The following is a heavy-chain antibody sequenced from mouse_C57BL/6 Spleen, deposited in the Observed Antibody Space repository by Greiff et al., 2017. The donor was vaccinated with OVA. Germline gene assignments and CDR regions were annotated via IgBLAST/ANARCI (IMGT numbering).Heavy chain of an antibody. D-gene: IGHD2-1*01. Sequence: QVQLKESGAELARPGASVKLSCKASGYTFTSYGISWVKQRTGQGLEWIGEIYPRSGNTYYNEKFKGKATLTADKSSSTAYMELRSLTSEDSAVYFCARDYYGNQYYFDYWGQGTTLTVSS. CDR2: IYPRSGNT. CDR3: ARDYYGNQYYFDY. CDR1: GYTFTSYG. J-gene: IGHJ2*01. V-gene: IGHV1-81*01.